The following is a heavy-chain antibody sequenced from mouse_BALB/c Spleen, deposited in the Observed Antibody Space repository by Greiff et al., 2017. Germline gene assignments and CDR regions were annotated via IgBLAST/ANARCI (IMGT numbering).Heavy chain of an antibody. CDR2: IWAGGST. CDR1: GFSLTSYG. V-gene: IGHV2-9*02. J-gene: IGHJ1*01. Sequence: QVHVKQSGPGLVAPSQSLSITCTVSGFSLTSYGVHWVRQPPGKGLEWLGVIWAGGSTNYNSALMSRLSISKDNSKSQVFLKMNSLQTDDTAMYYCARDSTGDWYFDVWGAGTTVTVSS. CDR3: ARDSTGDWYFDV.